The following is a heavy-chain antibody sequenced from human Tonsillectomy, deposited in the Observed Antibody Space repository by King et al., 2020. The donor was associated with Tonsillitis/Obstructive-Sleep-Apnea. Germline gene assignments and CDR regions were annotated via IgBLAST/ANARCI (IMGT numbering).Heavy chain of an antibody. Sequence: VQLVESGGGLVKPGGSLRLSCAASGFTFSNAWMNWVRQAPGKGLEWVGRIKSKTDGGTTDYAAPVKGRFTISRDDSKNTLYLQMNSLKTEDTAVYYCTIHLYCSSTSCYPSPFDYWGQGTLVTVSS. CDR2: IKSKTDGGTT. CDR1: GFTFSNAW. V-gene: IGHV3-15*07. CDR3: TIHLYCSSTSCYPSPFDY. J-gene: IGHJ4*02. D-gene: IGHD2-2*01.